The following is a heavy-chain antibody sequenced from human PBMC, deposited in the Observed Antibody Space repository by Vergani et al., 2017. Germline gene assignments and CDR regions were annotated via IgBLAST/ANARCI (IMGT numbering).Heavy chain of an antibody. J-gene: IGHJ6*02. Sequence: QVQLVESGGNVVQSGTSLRLSCAASGFSFGSYGMHWVRQSPGKGLEWVAVISNDGGNKYYADSVKGRFTIYKDNTVDMLSLQMNSLRPDDTAVYYCAKDQSFPGYSYGFHFYFSYCLDVWGQGTTVTVSS. CDR1: GFSFGSYG. CDR2: ISNDGGNK. D-gene: IGHD5-12*01. V-gene: IGHV3-30*18. CDR3: AKDQSFPGYSYGFHFYFSYCLDV.